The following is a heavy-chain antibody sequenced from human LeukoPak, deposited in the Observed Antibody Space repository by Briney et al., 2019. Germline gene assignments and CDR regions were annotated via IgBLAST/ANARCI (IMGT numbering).Heavy chain of an antibody. J-gene: IGHJ4*02. D-gene: IGHD5-18*01. Sequence: SETLSLTCTVSGGSISSSSYYWGWIRQPPGKGLEWIGSIYYSGSTYYNPSLKSRVTISVDTSKNQFSLKLSSVTAADTAVYYCARQQLWLRYYFDYWGQGTLVTVSS. CDR1: GGSISSSSYY. CDR2: IYYSGST. V-gene: IGHV4-39*01. CDR3: ARQQLWLRYYFDY.